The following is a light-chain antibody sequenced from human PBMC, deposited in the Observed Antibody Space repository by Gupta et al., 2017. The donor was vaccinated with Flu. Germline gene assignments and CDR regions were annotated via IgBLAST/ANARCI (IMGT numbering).Light chain of an antibody. CDR2: EVS. J-gene: IGLJ3*02. CDR3: SSYTSSNTLV. CDR1: NSDVGGYHF. V-gene: IGLV2-14*01. Sequence: SITISCTGTNSDVGGYHFVSWYQQHPDKAPKRMIYEVSNRPSGVSNRFSGSKSGNSASLTISGLQAEDEADYYCSSYTSSNTLVFGGGTKLTVL.